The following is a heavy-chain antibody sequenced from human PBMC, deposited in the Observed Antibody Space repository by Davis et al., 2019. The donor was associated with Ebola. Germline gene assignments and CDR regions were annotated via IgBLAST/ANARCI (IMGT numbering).Heavy chain of an antibody. CDR2: IYYSGST. CDR1: GGSISSGGYS. Sequence: SETLSLTCAVSGGSISSGGYSWSWIRQPPGKGLEWIGYIYYSGSTNYNPSLKSRVTISVDTSKNQFSLKLSSVTAADTAVYYCARARSLAAAGMGFDYWGQGTLVTVSS. CDR3: ARARSLAAAGMGFDY. J-gene: IGHJ4*02. D-gene: IGHD6-13*01. V-gene: IGHV4-61*08.